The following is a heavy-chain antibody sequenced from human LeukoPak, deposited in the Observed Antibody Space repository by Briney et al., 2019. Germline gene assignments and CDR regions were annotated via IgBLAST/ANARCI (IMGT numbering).Heavy chain of an antibody. CDR3: ARDHIAAAGTTFDY. J-gene: IGHJ4*02. CDR2: ISYDGSNK. Sequence: GGSLRLSCAASGFTFSSYVMHWVRQAPGKGREWVAVISYDGSNKYYADSVKGRFTISRDNSKNTLYLQMNSLRAEDTAVYYCARDHIAAAGTTFDYWGQGTLVTVSS. D-gene: IGHD6-13*01. V-gene: IGHV3-30*19. CDR1: GFTFSSYV.